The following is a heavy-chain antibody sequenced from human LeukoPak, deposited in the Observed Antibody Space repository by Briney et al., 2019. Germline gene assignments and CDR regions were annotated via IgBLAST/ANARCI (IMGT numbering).Heavy chain of an antibody. CDR3: AKVTYDYVWGSYEN. V-gene: IGHV3-23*01. Sequence: GGSLRLSCAASGLIVSSNYMSWVRQAPGKGLEWVSALSGSGESTYYADAVKGRFTISRDNSKNTVHLQMNGLRAEDTAVYHCAKVTYDYVWGSYENWGQGTLVTVSS. CDR1: GLIVSSNY. CDR2: LSGSGEST. D-gene: IGHD3-16*01. J-gene: IGHJ4*02.